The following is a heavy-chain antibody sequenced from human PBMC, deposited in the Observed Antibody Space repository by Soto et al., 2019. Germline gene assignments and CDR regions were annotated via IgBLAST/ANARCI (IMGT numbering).Heavy chain of an antibody. Sequence: GASVKVSCKASGYTFTSYGISWVRQAPGQGLEWMGCISAYNGNTNYAQKLQGRVTMTTDTSTSTAYMELRSLRSDDTAVYYCARGSGRSEPDTYYYDSSGYYESVDFDYWGQGTLVTVSS. D-gene: IGHD3-22*01. J-gene: IGHJ4*02. V-gene: IGHV1-18*01. CDR3: ARGSGRSEPDTYYYDSSGYYESVDFDY. CDR1: GYTFTSYG. CDR2: ISAYNGNT.